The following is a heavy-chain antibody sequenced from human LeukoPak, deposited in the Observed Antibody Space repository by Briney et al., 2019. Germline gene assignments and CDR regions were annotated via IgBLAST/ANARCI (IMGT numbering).Heavy chain of an antibody. J-gene: IGHJ4*02. CDR2: ISWNSGSI. V-gene: IGHV3-9*01. CDR1: GFTFDDYA. CDR3: AKGVYQLLWFVPFED. Sequence: GGSLRLSCAASGFTFDDYAMHWVRQAPGKGLEWVSGISWNSGSIGYANSVKGRFTISRDNAKNSLYLQMNSLRAEDTALYYCAKGVYQLLWFVPFEDWGQGTLVTVSS. D-gene: IGHD3-10*01.